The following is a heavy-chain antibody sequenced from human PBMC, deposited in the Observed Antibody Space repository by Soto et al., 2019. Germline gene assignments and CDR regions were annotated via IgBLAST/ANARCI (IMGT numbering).Heavy chain of an antibody. D-gene: IGHD1-20*01. J-gene: IGHJ6*02. CDR2: IKPDGSEQ. V-gene: IGHV3-7*01. CDR3: ARGNWNYYYGFDV. CDR1: EFTFDKYY. Sequence: EVQLVESGGGLVQPGGSLRLSCAASEFTFDKYYMTWVRQAPGKGPEWVANIKPDGSEQYYVDSVKGRFTISRDNANNSLYLQMNSLSAEDTAVYFCARGNWNYYYGFDVWGQGTTVTVSS.